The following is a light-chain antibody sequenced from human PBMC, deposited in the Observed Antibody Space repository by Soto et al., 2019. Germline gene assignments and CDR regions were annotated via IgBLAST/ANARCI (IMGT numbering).Light chain of an antibody. J-gene: IGKJ2*01. Sequence: EIVLTQSPGTLSLSPGERATLSCRASQSVSSRHLAWYQQKPGQARILLICDASSRATGIPDRFSGSGSGTDFTLTISRLEPEDFAVYYCQQYGSSPFTFGQGTKLEIK. CDR2: DAS. CDR3: QQYGSSPFT. CDR1: QSVSSRH. V-gene: IGKV3-20*01.